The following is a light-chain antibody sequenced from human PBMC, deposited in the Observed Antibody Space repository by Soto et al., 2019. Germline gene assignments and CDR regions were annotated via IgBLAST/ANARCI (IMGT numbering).Light chain of an antibody. CDR1: QTVNNN. CDR2: GAS. V-gene: IGKV3-15*01. CDR3: QQYNNWSPYT. J-gene: IGKJ2*01. Sequence: EIVMTQSPPTLSVSPGERATLSCRASQTVNNNLAWYQQKPGQAPRLLIYGASTRATAIPPRFSGSGSGTEFTLTISSLQSEDSAVYYCQQYNNWSPYTFGQGTKLEIK.